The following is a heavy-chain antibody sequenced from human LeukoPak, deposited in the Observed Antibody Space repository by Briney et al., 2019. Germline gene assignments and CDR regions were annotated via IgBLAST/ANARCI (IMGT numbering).Heavy chain of an antibody. CDR1: GFTFSSYG. J-gene: IGHJ4*02. Sequence: GGSLRLSCAASGFTFSSYGMHWVRQAPGKGLEWVAFIRYDGTNKYYADSVKGRFTISRDTSKNTLYLQMNSLRTEDTAVYYCAKDPGSSGCFDYWGQGTLVTVSS. CDR3: AKDPGSSGCFDY. CDR2: IRYDGTNK. D-gene: IGHD6-19*01. V-gene: IGHV3-30*02.